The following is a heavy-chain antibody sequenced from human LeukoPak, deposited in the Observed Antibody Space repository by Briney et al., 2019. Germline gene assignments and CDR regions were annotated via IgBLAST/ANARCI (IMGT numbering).Heavy chain of an antibody. Sequence: GGSLRLSCAASGFTFSSYWMSWVRQAPGKGLEWVANIKLDGSEKYYVDSVKGRFTISRDNAKNSLYLQMNSLRAEDTAVYYCARAGRYCSSTSCYSTCDYWGQGTLVTVSS. J-gene: IGHJ4*02. D-gene: IGHD2-2*01. V-gene: IGHV3-7*01. CDR2: IKLDGSEK. CDR3: ARAGRYCSSTSCYSTCDY. CDR1: GFTFSSYW.